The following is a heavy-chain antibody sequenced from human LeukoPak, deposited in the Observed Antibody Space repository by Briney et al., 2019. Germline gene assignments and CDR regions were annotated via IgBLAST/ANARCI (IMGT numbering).Heavy chain of an antibody. CDR2: ISYDGSNK. D-gene: IGHD5-12*01. CDR3: AKGIRSGDITDAFDI. J-gene: IGHJ3*02. CDR1: GFTVSSNY. Sequence: GGSLRLSCAASGFTVSSNYMSWVRQAPGKGLEWVAVISYDGSNKYYADSVKGRFTISRDNSKNTLYLQMNSLRAEDTAVYYCAKGIRSGDITDAFDIWGQGTMVTVSS. V-gene: IGHV3-30*18.